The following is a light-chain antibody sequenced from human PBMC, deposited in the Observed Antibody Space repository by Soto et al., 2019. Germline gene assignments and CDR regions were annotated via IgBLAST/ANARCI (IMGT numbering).Light chain of an antibody. CDR3: QSYDRSLSGSV. Sequence: QLVLTQPPSVSGAPGKRVTISCTGSSSNIGAGYDVHWYQQLPGTAPKLLIYGNSNRPSGVPDRFSCSKSGTSASLAITGLQAEDEADDYCQSYDRSLSGSVFGGGTKLTVL. J-gene: IGLJ3*02. CDR2: GNS. CDR1: SSNIGAGYD. V-gene: IGLV1-40*01.